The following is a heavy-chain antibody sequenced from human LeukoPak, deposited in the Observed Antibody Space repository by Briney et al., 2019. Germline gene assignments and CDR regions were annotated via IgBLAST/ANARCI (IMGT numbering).Heavy chain of an antibody. CDR2: INHSGST. CDR3: ARGPNAAAGPRYFDY. J-gene: IGHJ4*02. D-gene: IGHD6-13*01. V-gene: IGHV4-39*07. CDR1: GGSISSGSYY. Sequence: SETLSLTCTVSGGSISSGSYYWGWIRQPPGKGLDWIGEINHSGSTNYNPSLKSRVTISVDTSKNQFSLKLSSVTAADTAVYYCARGPNAAAGPRYFDYWGQGTLVTVSS.